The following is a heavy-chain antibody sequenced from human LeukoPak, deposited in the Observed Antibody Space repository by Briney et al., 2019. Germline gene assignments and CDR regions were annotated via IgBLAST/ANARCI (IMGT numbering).Heavy chain of an antibody. V-gene: IGHV5-51*01. J-gene: IGHJ4*02. CDR3: ARLRERVAVAGFFDY. CDR2: FYPADSNT. CDR1: GYSFTNYW. D-gene: IGHD6-19*01. Sequence: GESLKISCKGSGYSFTNYWIGWVRQMPGKGLEWMGIFYPADSNTRYSPSFQGQVTISADKSISTAYLQWSSLKASDTAMYYCARLRERVAVAGFFDYWGQGTLVTVSS.